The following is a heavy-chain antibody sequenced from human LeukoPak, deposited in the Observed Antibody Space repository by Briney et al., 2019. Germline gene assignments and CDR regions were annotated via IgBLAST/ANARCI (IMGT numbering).Heavy chain of an antibody. Sequence: PSETLSLTCTVSGGSISSYYWSWIRQPPGKGLEWIGYIYYSGSTNYNPSLKSRVTISVDTSKNQFSLKLSSVTAADTAVYYCARALKSSRPFTFFDYWGQGTLVTVSS. V-gene: IGHV4-59*12. CDR1: GGSISSYY. J-gene: IGHJ4*02. CDR3: ARALKSSRPFTFFDY. D-gene: IGHD3-16*01. CDR2: IYYSGST.